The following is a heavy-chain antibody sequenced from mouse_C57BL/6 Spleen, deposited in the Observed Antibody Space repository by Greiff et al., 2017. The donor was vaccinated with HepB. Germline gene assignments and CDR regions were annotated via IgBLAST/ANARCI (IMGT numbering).Heavy chain of an antibody. J-gene: IGHJ3*01. CDR3: TTSMVTPAWFAY. V-gene: IGHV14-1*01. Sequence: VQLKQSGAELVRPGASVKLSCTASGFNIKDYYMHWVKQRPEQGLEWIGRIDPEDGDTEYAPKFQGKATMTADTSSNTAYLQLSSLTSEDTAVYYCTTSMVTPAWFAYWGQGTLVTVSA. CDR2: IDPEDGDT. CDR1: GFNIKDYY. D-gene: IGHD2-2*01.